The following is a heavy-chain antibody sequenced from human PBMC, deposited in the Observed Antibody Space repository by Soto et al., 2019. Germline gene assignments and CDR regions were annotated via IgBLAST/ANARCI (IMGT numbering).Heavy chain of an antibody. Sequence: GGSLRLSCAASGFTFSHSWMRWVRQAPGKGLEWVGRIKSNTEGGTTAYAAPVKGRFTMSRDNSKSTLYLQMSSLRTEDTAVYYCTTGGPGYCSGGRCYAMEFWGQGTPVTVPS. CDR3: TTGGPGYCSGGRCYAMEF. CDR2: IKSNTEGGTT. V-gene: IGHV3-15*01. CDR1: GFTFSHSW. J-gene: IGHJ6*02. D-gene: IGHD2-15*01.